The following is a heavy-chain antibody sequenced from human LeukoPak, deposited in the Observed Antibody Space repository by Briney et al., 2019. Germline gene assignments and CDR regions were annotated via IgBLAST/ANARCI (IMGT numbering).Heavy chain of an antibody. V-gene: IGHV4-61*02. D-gene: IGHD3-9*01. CDR3: ARGDILTGYLLDY. J-gene: IGHJ4*02. CDR1: GGSISSGSYY. CDR2: IYTSGST. Sequence: SQTLSLTCTVSGGSISSGSYYWSWIRQPAGKGLEWIGRIYTSGSTNYNPSLKSRVTISVDTSKNQFSLKLSSVTAADTAVYYCARGDILTGYLLDYWGQGTLVTVSS.